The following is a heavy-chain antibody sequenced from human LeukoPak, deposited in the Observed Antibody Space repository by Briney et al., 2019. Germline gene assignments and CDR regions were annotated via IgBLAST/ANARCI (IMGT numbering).Heavy chain of an antibody. J-gene: IGHJ5*02. CDR3: ARVVPGPFNRFDP. D-gene: IGHD2-8*02. Sequence: ASVKVSCTASGYTFTTYDINWVRQAPGQGLEWLGWVNPRGATGYAPKFQGRLVMTRNIAINTAYMKLSGLRYDDTAMYYCARVVPGPFNRFDPWGQGTLVTVSS. CDR1: GYTFTTYD. V-gene: IGHV1-8*01. CDR2: VNPRGAT.